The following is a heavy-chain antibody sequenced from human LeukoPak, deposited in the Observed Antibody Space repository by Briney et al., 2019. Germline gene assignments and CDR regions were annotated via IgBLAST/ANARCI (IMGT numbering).Heavy chain of an antibody. J-gene: IGHJ5*02. CDR3: ARAQGGSYRWGIDP. Sequence: ASVKVSCKASGYTFTSYAMNWVRQAPGQGLEWMGWINTNTGNPTYAQGFTGRFAFSLDTSVSTAYLQISSLKAEDTAVYYCARAQGGSYRWGIDPWGQGTLVTVSS. CDR1: GYTFTSYA. D-gene: IGHD1-26*01. V-gene: IGHV7-4-1*02. CDR2: INTNTGNP.